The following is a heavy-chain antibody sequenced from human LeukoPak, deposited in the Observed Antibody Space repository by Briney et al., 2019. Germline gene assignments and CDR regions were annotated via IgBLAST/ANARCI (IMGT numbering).Heavy chain of an antibody. J-gene: IGHJ4*02. D-gene: IGHD6-19*01. CDR1: GYTFTSYG. CDR2: ISAYNGNT. CDR3: ARHSLQWPDSFDN. Sequence: ASVKVSCKASGYTFTSYGINWVRQAPGQGLEWMGWISAYNGNTHYAQNLQDRVTMTTDISTSTAYMELSRLRSDDTAVYYCARHSLQWPDSFDNWGQGTLVTGSS. V-gene: IGHV1-18*01.